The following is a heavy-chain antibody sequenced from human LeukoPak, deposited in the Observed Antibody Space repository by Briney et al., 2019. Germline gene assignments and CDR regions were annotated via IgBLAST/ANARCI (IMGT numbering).Heavy chain of an antibody. V-gene: IGHV3-23*01. CDR3: AKDTGQWPVRTFDY. J-gene: IGHJ4*02. CDR2: ISYSGGTK. D-gene: IGHD6-19*01. Sequence: GGSLRLSCAASGFTFSSYAMSWVRQAPGKGLEWVSGISYSGGTKYYADSVKGRFTISRDNSKNTLYLQMSSLRAEDTAVYYCAKDTGQWPVRTFDYWGQGTLVTVSS. CDR1: GFTFSSYA.